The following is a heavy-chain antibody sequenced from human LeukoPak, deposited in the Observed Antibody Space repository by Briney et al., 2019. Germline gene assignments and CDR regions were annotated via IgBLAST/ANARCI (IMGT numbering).Heavy chain of an antibody. CDR1: GFTFSSYG. V-gene: IGHV3-30*18. Sequence: GGSLRLSCAASGFTFSSYGMHWVRQAPGKGLEWVAVISYDGSNKYYADSVKGRFTISRDNSKNTLYLQMNSLRAEDTALYYCAKAPGGYYPAWGQGTLVTVSS. CDR3: AKAPGGYYPA. D-gene: IGHD3-22*01. CDR2: ISYDGSNK. J-gene: IGHJ5*02.